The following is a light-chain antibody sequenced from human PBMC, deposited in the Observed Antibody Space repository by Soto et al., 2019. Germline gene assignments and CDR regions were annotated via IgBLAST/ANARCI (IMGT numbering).Light chain of an antibody. V-gene: IGLV2-14*01. Sequence: QSALTQPASVSGSPGQSITISCTGTSSDIGAYDYVSWYQQHPGKVPSLIIYEVSFRPSGVSSRFSGSKSGNTASLTISGLRTEDEADYYCCSHSSSITWMFGGGTKLTVL. CDR1: SSDIGAYDY. CDR3: CSHSSSITWM. J-gene: IGLJ3*02. CDR2: EVS.